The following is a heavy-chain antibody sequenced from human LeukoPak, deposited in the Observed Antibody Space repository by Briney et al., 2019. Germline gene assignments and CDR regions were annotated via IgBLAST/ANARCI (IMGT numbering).Heavy chain of an antibody. D-gene: IGHD2-2*01. CDR3: VSFYETY. J-gene: IGHJ4*02. Sequence: GGSLRLSCAASGNYWMHWVRQAPGKGLVWVSHINSDGSWTSYADSVKGRFTISKDNAKNTVYLQMNNLRAEDTAVYYCVSFYETYWGRETLVTVSS. CDR1: GNYW. V-gene: IGHV3-74*01. CDR2: INSDGSWT.